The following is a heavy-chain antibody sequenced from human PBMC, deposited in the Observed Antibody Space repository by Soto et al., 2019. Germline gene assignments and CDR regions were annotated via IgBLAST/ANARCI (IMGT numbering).Heavy chain of an antibody. CDR1: GGSISSSSYY. V-gene: IGHV4-39*02. D-gene: IGHD3-22*01. CDR2: IYYSGST. Sequence: SETLSLTCTVSGGSISSSSYYWGWIRQPPGKGLEWIGSIYYSGSTYYNPSLKSRVTISVDTSKNQFSLKLSSVTAADTAVYYCAREHKYYYDSRGQFDYWGQGTLSTVSS. CDR3: AREHKYYYDSRGQFDY. J-gene: IGHJ4*02.